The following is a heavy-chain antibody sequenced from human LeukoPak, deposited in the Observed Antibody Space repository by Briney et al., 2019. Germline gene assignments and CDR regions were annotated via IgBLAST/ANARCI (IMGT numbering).Heavy chain of an antibody. CDR1: GFTFSDYA. CDR2: ISASGGST. Sequence: GGSLRLSCAASGFTFSDYAVNWDRQAPGKGLEWVSSISASGGSTYYADSVKGRFTISRDNSKNTLYLQMNSLRAEDTAVYYCARDSSTWYSGTYYYYGMDVWGQGTTVTVSS. CDR3: ARDSSTWYSGTYYYYGMDV. V-gene: IGHV3-23*01. D-gene: IGHD6-13*01. J-gene: IGHJ6*02.